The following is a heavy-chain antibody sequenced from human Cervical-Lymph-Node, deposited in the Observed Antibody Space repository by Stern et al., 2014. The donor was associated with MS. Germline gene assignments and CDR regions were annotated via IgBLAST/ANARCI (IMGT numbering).Heavy chain of an antibody. Sequence: QVQLVQSGAEVKKPGASVKVSCKVSGYTLTELSMHWVRQAPGKGLEWMGGFDPADGETLYAQKFQGRVTMTEDTSTDTAYMELSSLRSEDTAVYYCATDRDDFRSGYSAPTKGYGLDVWGQGTTVTVTS. CDR3: ATDRDDFRSGYSAPTKGYGLDV. D-gene: IGHD3-3*01. CDR2: FDPADGET. CDR1: GYTLTELS. J-gene: IGHJ6*02. V-gene: IGHV1-24*01.